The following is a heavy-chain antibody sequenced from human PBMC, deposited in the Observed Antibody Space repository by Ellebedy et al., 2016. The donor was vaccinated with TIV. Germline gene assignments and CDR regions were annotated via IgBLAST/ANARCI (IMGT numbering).Heavy chain of an antibody. V-gene: IGHV4-4*02. Sequence: MPSETLSLPCTVSGGSSSYSNWLSWVRQPPGKGPQWIGEMYFGGSTNYNPSLKSRVTISLGDSTSQFSLSVTSVTAADTAVYFCARDEVSGSPTFDRWGQGRLVTVSS. CDR3: ARDEVSGSPTFDR. J-gene: IGHJ4*02. CDR1: GGSSSYSNW. D-gene: IGHD6-25*01. CDR2: MYFGGST.